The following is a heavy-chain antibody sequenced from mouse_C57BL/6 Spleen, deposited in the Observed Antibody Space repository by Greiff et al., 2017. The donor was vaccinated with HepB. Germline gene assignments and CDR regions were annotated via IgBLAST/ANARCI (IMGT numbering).Heavy chain of an antibody. Sequence: VKLQESGAELVRPGASVTLSCKASGYTFTDYEMHWVKQTPVHGLEWIGAIDPETGGTAYNQKFKGKAILTADKSSSTAYMELRSLTSEDSAVYYCTGTDYWGQGTTLTVSS. J-gene: IGHJ2*01. D-gene: IGHD3-3*01. V-gene: IGHV1-15*01. CDR2: IDPETGGT. CDR1: GYTFTDYE. CDR3: TGTDY.